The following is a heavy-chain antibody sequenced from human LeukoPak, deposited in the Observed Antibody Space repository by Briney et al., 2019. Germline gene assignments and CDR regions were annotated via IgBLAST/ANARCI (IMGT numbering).Heavy chain of an antibody. CDR2: IYHSGST. J-gene: IGHJ3*02. CDR3: AGQGVNTTVVQVVYTFDI. D-gene: IGHD1-1*01. Sequence: PSETLSLTCAVSGDSISSSDWWNWVRQPPGKGLEWIGEIYHSGSTNYNPSFKSRVTLSIDKSKNQFSLKLSSVTAADTAVYYCAGQGVNTTVVQVVYTFDIWGQGTVVTVSS. V-gene: IGHV4-4*02. CDR1: GDSISSSDW.